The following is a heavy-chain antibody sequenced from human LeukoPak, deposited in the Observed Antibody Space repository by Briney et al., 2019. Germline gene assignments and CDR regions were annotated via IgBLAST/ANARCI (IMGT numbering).Heavy chain of an antibody. J-gene: IGHJ4*02. CDR3: ARDQGYTYGQTHYFDL. CDR1: GVSIHTYY. V-gene: IGHV4-4*07. CDR2: VYASGTT. Sequence: TPSETLSLTCSVSGVSIHTYYWSWIRQSAGKGLEWIGRVYASGTTNYHPSLNGRVTLSVDMSKNHFSLRLSSLTAADTAVYSCARDQGYTYGQTHYFDLWGQGILVTVSS. D-gene: IGHD5-18*01.